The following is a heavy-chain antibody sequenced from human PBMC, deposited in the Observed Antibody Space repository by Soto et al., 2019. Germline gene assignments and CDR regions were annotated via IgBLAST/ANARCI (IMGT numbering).Heavy chain of an antibody. Sequence: ASVKVSCKASGYTFTSYAMHWVRQAPGQRLEWMGWINAGNGNTKYSQKFQGRVTITRDTSAGTAYMELSSLRSEDTAVYYCARGGHYDILTGYSNRPFDYWGQGTLVTVSS. J-gene: IGHJ4*02. CDR3: ARGGHYDILTGYSNRPFDY. D-gene: IGHD3-9*01. CDR1: GYTFTSYA. CDR2: INAGNGNT. V-gene: IGHV1-3*01.